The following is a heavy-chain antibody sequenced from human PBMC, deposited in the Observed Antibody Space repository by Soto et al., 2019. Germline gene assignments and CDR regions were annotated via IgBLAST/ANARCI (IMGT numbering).Heavy chain of an antibody. CDR1: GFSLSTGGMG. CDR2: IYWDGDR. V-gene: IGHV2-5*02. Sequence: QITLKESGPTLVKPTQTLTLTCTFSGFSLSTGGMGVGRIRQPPGKALEWLALIYWDGDRRYRPSLISRLTIAKDTSKNQVVLIMTNMDPVDTDTYYCVHSRCGGDCLQSYSSHYYYGMDIWGQGTTVTVSS. CDR3: VHSRCGGDCLQSYSSHYYYGMDI. D-gene: IGHD2-21*02. J-gene: IGHJ6*02.